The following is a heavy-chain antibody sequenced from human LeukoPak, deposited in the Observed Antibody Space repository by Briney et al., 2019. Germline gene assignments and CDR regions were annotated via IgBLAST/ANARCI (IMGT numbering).Heavy chain of an antibody. J-gene: IGHJ5*02. CDR2: IKQDGSEK. CDR3: ARARYDRPGP. Sequence: PGRSLRLSCAASGFTFSSYAMHWVRQAPGKGLEWVANIKQDGSEKYYVDSVKGRFTISRDNAKNSLYLQMNSLRAEDTAVYYCARARYDRPGPWGQGTLVTVSS. D-gene: IGHD3-22*01. CDR1: GFTFSSYA. V-gene: IGHV3-7*01.